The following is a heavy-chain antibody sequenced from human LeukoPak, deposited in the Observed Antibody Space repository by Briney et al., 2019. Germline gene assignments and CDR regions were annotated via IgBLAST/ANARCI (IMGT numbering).Heavy chain of an antibody. V-gene: IGHV4-59*12. CDR2: IYYSGST. CDR1: GGSISSYY. CDR3: ARSPVVPAPTFDY. D-gene: IGHD2-2*01. J-gene: IGHJ4*02. Sequence: SETLSLTCTVSGGSISSYYWSWIRQPPGKGLEWIGYIYYSGSTNYNPSLKSRVTISVDTSKDQFSLKLSSVTAADTAVYYCARSPVVPAPTFDYWGQGTLVTVSS.